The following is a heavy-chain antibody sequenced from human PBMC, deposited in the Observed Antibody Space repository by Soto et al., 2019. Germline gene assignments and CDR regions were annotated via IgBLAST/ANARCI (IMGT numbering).Heavy chain of an antibody. Sequence: GGSLRLSCAASGFTFSNAWMSWVRQAPGKGLEWVGHIKSKTDGGTTDYAAPVKGRFTISRDDSKNTLYLQMNSLKTEDTAVYYCTTDCRMTTVIRFDIWGQGTMVTVSS. J-gene: IGHJ3*02. D-gene: IGHD4-17*01. V-gene: IGHV3-15*01. CDR2: IKSKTDGGTT. CDR1: GFTFSNAW. CDR3: TTDCRMTTVIRFDI.